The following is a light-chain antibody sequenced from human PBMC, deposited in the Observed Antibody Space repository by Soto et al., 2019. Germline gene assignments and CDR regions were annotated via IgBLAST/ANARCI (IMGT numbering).Light chain of an antibody. CDR1: SSDVGAYNY. J-gene: IGLJ1*01. Sequence: QSALTQPASVSGSPGQSITISCTGTSSDVGAYNYVSWYQQHPGKAPELIIYDVSNRPSGVSNRFSGSKSGNTASLTISGLQAEDEADYHCSSHTTSNTYVFGTWTKLTVL. CDR3: SSHTTSNTYV. CDR2: DVS. V-gene: IGLV2-14*01.